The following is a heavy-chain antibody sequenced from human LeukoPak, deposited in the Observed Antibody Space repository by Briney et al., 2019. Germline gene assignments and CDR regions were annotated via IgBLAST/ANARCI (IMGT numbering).Heavy chain of an antibody. CDR1: GDSLSSDTSS. Sequence: SQTLSLTCLVSGDSLSSDTSSWTWIRQPPGKGLEWTGSIYHTGRTFYNPSLTSRVTIPVDKSNNHFSRKLNSVTAADTAVYYCARLNLAVTNFDFWGQGTLVTVSS. J-gene: IGHJ4*02. CDR3: ARLNLAVTNFDF. CDR2: IYHTGRT. D-gene: IGHD2-21*02. V-gene: IGHV4-30-2*01.